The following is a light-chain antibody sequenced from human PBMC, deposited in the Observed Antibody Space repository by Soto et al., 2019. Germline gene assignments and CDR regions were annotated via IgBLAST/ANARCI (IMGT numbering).Light chain of an antibody. J-gene: IGLJ1*01. CDR2: GNI. Sequence: QSVLTQPPSVSGAPGQRVTISCTGSSSNIGAGYDVHWYQQLPGTAPKLLIYGNINRPSGVPDRFSGSRSGSSASLAITGLQAEDEADYYCQSYDSSLSAFYVFGTGTQVTVL. CDR1: SSNIGAGYD. V-gene: IGLV1-40*01. CDR3: QSYDSSLSAFYV.